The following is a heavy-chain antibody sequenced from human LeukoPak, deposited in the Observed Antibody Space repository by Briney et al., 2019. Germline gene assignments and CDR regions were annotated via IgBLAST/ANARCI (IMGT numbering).Heavy chain of an antibody. D-gene: IGHD6-13*01. J-gene: IGHJ4*02. CDR3: ARDGQQLVPESHDY. Sequence: GGSLRLSCAASGFTFSSYAMSWVRQAPGKGLEWVANIKQDGSEKYYVDSVKGRFTISRDNAKNSLYLQMNSLRAEDTAVYYCARDGQQLVPESHDYWGQGTLVTVSS. CDR1: GFTFSSYA. V-gene: IGHV3-7*01. CDR2: IKQDGSEK.